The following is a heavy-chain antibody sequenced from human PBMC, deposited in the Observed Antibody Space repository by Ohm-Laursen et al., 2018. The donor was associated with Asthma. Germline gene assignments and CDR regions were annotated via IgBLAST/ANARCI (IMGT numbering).Heavy chain of an antibody. CDR3: ARETATGSQNIHYYDLDV. J-gene: IGHJ6*02. D-gene: IGHD2-15*01. V-gene: IGHV4-31*11. Sequence: TLSLTCAVSGGSISSGGYSWSWIRQPPGKGLEWIGYIYYSGSTYYNPSLKSRVTISVDTSKNQFSLKLSSVTAADTAVYYCARETATGSQNIHYYDLDVWGQGTTVSVSS. CDR2: IYYSGST. CDR1: GGSISSGGYS.